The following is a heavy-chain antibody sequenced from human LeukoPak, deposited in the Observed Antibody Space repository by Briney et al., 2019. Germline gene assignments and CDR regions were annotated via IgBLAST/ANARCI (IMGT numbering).Heavy chain of an antibody. CDR1: GFIVSDNH. D-gene: IGHD5-24*01. CDR3: ARHWPHGRAPDGWLQTPFDY. Sequence: GGSLRLSCAGSGFIVSDNHMSWVRQAPGKGLEWVSVIYSGGTTYYADSVKGRFTISRDNSKNTLYLQMNSLTAEDTAVYYCARHWPHGRAPDGWLQTPFDYWGQGTLVTVSS. J-gene: IGHJ4*02. V-gene: IGHV3-53*01. CDR2: IYSGGTT.